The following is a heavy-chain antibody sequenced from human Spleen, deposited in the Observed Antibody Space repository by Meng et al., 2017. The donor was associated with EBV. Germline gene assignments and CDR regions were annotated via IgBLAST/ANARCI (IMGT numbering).Heavy chain of an antibody. CDR1: GGTFSSYA. J-gene: IGHJ4*02. D-gene: IGHD6-13*01. V-gene: IGHV1-69*01. CDR3: ARDGIAAAGTEGYYFDY. Sequence: QVQLVQSGAEVKKPXSSVKVSCXASGGTFSSYAISWVRQAPGQGLEWMGGIIPIFGTANYAQKFQGRVTITADESTSTAYMELSSLRSEDTAVYYCARDGIAAAGTEGYYFDYWGQGTLVTVSS. CDR2: IIPIFGTA.